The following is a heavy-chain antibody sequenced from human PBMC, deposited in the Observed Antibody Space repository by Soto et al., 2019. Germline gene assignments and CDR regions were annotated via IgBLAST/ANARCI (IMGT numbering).Heavy chain of an antibody. CDR3: GRDYYDFYGVDV. CDR2: IDPVDSET. V-gene: IGHV5-51*01. J-gene: IGHJ6*02. Sequence: PGESLKISCKGSGYTFSGYWIAWVRQTPGKGLEWMGIIDPVDSETKYSPSFQGQVTMSADKSVTTAYLQWSSLKASDTAMYYCGRDYYDFYGVDVWGQGTTVTVS. D-gene: IGHD3-10*01. CDR1: GYTFSGYW.